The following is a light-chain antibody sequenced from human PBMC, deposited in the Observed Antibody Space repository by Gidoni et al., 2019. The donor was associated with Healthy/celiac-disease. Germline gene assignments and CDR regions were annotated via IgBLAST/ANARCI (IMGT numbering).Light chain of an antibody. CDR1: QTVSSY. CDR2: GAS. V-gene: IGKV3-11*01. CDR3: QQRSTLFT. J-gene: IGKJ3*01. Sequence: EIVLIKSPPTLSLSPGERATLSGRASQTVSSYLAWYQQKPVQAPRLLIYGASNRATGIPARCSGSGSGTEFTLTISSLEPEDFAVYYCQQRSTLFTFXPXTKVDIK.